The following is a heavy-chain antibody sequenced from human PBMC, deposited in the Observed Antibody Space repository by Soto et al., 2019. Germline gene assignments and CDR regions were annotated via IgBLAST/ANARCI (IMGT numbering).Heavy chain of an antibody. Sequence: WSLRLSCAASGFTFSSYSMNWVRQAPGKGLEWVSSISSSSSYIYYADSVKGRFTISRDNAKNSLYLQMNSLRAEDTAVYYCARGGIAVSNPDYWGQGTLVTVSS. V-gene: IGHV3-21*01. CDR2: ISSSSSYI. J-gene: IGHJ4*02. D-gene: IGHD6-19*01. CDR3: ARGGIAVSNPDY. CDR1: GFTFSSYS.